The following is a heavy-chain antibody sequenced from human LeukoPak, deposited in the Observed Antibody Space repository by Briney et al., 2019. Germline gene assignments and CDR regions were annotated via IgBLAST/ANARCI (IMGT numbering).Heavy chain of an antibody. CDR2: ISGSGGST. V-gene: IGHV3-23*01. D-gene: IGHD5-12*01. J-gene: IGHJ4*02. Sequence: GGSLRLSCAASGFTFSSCAMSWVRQAPGKGLEWVSAISGSGGSTYYADSVKGRFTISRDNSKNTLYLQMNSLRAEDTAVYYCAKVTYSGYDRRFDYWGQGTLVTVSS. CDR3: AKVTYSGYDRRFDY. CDR1: GFTFSSCA.